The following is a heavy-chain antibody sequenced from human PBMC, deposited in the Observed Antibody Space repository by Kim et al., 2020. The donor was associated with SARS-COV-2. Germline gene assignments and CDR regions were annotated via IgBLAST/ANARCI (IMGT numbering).Heavy chain of an antibody. Sequence: SETLSLTCTVSGGSISSYYWSWIRQPPGKGLEWIGYIYYSGSTNYNPTLNSRVTLSVDTSKNQFSLKLSSVTAADTAVYYCAGGGWFGVTIDYWGQGTLVPVSS. J-gene: IGHJ4*02. CDR2: IYYSGST. D-gene: IGHD3-10*01. CDR1: GGSISSYY. CDR3: AGGGWFGVTIDY. V-gene: IGHV4-59*01.